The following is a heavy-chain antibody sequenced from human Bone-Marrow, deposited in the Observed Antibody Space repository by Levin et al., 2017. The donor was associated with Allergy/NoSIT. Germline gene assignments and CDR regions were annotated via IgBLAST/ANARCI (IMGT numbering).Heavy chain of an antibody. CDR3: ARTPVRPKVRGDS. J-gene: IGHJ4*02. D-gene: IGHD3-10*01. CDR1: GFNFADFA. CDR2: IRNQASGGTT. V-gene: IGHV3-49*03. Sequence: GGSLRLSCETSGFNFADFALTWIRQAPGRSLEWVGFIRNQASGGTTDYAASVKGRFSISRDDSRGIAYLQMTDLKTADTAVYYCARTPVRPKVRGDSWGQGTLVTVSS.